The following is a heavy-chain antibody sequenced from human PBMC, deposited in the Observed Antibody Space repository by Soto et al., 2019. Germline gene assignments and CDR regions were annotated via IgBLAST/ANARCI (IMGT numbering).Heavy chain of an antibody. CDR2: IYYSGST. D-gene: IGHD4-4*01. CDR3: ARVGTHMTTVTNGMDF. V-gene: IGHV4-31*03. CDR1: GGSISSGGYY. Sequence: PSETLSLTCTVSGGSISSGGYYWSWIRQHPGKGLEWIGYIYYSGSTYYNPSLKSRVTISVDTSKNQFSLKLSSVTAADTAVYYCARVGTHMTTVTNGMDFWGKGTTVTVSS. J-gene: IGHJ6*04.